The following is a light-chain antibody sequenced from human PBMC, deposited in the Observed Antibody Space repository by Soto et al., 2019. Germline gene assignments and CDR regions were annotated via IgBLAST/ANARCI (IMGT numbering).Light chain of an antibody. CDR1: SSDVGGYDY. CDR3: SSYTTAKALI. Sequence: QSVLTQPASVSGSPGQSITISCTGTSSDVGGYDYVSWYQLHPGKAPKLMIFQVTNRPSGVSNRFSGSKSGSTASLTISGLQADDEADYYCSSYTTAKALIFGGGTKLTVL. CDR2: QVT. J-gene: IGLJ2*01. V-gene: IGLV2-14*01.